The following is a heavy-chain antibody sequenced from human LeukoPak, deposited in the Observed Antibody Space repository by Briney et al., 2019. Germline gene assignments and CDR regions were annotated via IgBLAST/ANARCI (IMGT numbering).Heavy chain of an antibody. Sequence: SETLSLTCSVSGGSITNYYWSWIRQSPGKGLEWIGFIYNTGRTNYNPSLQSRVTMSIDTSKNQFSLKLSSVTAADTAVYYCARQGELAVDYWGQGTLVTVSS. CDR1: GGSITNYY. D-gene: IGHD1-26*01. J-gene: IGHJ4*02. CDR2: IYNTGRT. V-gene: IGHV4-59*08. CDR3: ARQGELAVDY.